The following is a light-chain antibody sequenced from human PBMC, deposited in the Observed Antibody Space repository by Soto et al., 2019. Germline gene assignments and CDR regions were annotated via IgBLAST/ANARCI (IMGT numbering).Light chain of an antibody. CDR1: QSVRSNF. CDR3: QHYGSSPPIT. J-gene: IGKJ5*01. Sequence: EIVLTQSPGTLSLSPGERATLSCRASQSVRSNFLAWYQQKPGQAPRLLIYGASNRATGIPDRFSGSGSGTDFTLTISRVEPEDFAVYYCQHYGSSPPITFGQGTRLEIK. V-gene: IGKV3-20*01. CDR2: GAS.